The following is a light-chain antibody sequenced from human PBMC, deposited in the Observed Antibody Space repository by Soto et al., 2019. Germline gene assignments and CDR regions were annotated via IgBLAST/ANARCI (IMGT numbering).Light chain of an antibody. CDR1: QSVSSN. CDR3: QQYNNWPPLT. CDR2: GAS. V-gene: IGKV3-15*01. Sequence: EIVMTKSQATLSVSPGERATLSCRPSQSVSSNLAWYQQKPGQAPRLLIYGASTRATGIPARFSGSGSGTEFTLTISSLQSEDFAVYYCQQYNNWPPLTFGGGTKVEIK. J-gene: IGKJ4*01.